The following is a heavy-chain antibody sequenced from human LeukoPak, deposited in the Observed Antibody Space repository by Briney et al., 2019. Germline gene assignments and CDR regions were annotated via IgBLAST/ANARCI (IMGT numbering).Heavy chain of an antibody. V-gene: IGHV1-69*06. CDR2: IIPIFGTA. D-gene: IGHD3-9*01. CDR1: GGTFSSYA. J-gene: IGHJ5*02. CDR3: ARAHYDILTGSTLRFDP. Sequence: GASVKVSCKASGGTFSSYAISWVRQAPGQGLEWMGGIIPIFGTANYAQKFQGRVTITADKSTSTAYMELSSLRSEATAVYYCARAHYDILTGSTLRFDPWGQGTLVTVSS.